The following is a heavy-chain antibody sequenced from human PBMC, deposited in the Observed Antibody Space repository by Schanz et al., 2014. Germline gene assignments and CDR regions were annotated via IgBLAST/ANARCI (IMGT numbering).Heavy chain of an antibody. J-gene: IGHJ6*02. CDR1: GYTFTRHG. CDR2: ITAYNGDT. V-gene: IGHV1-18*01. CDR3: ARAKRFGDMDV. D-gene: IGHD3-10*01. Sequence: QVQLVQSGAEVKKPGASVKVSCKASGYTFTRHGISWVRQAPGQGLEWMGWITAYNGDTNYALKLQGRVTMTTDTSTGTACMELRSLRSDDTALYYCARAKRFGDMDVWGQGTTVIVSS.